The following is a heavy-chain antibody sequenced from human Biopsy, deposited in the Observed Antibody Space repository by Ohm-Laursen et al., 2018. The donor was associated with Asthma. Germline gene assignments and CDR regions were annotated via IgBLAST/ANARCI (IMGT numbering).Heavy chain of an antibody. CDR3: ARVQKSPGDRWFDP. J-gene: IGHJ5*02. CDR1: AYTFIGYH. Sequence: VPSVKVSCKASAYTFIGYHLHWVRQAPGEGLEWMGWINPNGGATVYAQKFQGRVTMTRDTSISTAYMELSRLTSDDTAVYYCARVQKSPGDRWFDPWGQGTLVTVSS. V-gene: IGHV1-2*02. D-gene: IGHD7-27*01. CDR2: INPNGGAT.